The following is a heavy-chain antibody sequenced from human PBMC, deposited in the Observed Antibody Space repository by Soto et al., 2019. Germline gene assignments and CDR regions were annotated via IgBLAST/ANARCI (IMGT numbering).Heavy chain of an antibody. CDR1: GGSISSVGYS. Sequence: SETLSLTCAVSGGSISSVGYSWSWIRQPPGKGLEWIGYIYHSGSTYYNPSLKSRVTISVDRSKNQFSLKLSSVTAADTAVYYCARERVDTNGVEDYGMDVWGQGTTVTVSS. J-gene: IGHJ6*02. V-gene: IGHV4-30-2*01. D-gene: IGHD2-8*01. CDR3: ARERVDTNGVEDYGMDV. CDR2: IYHSGST.